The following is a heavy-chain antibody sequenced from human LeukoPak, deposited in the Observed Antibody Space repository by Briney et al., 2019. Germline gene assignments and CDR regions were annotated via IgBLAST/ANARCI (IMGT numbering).Heavy chain of an antibody. CDR3: ARRHVQYTSSSDPYYFDY. D-gene: IGHD6-6*01. CDR2: IYKSGST. CDR1: GGSISSGSYY. V-gene: IGHV4-61*09. Sequence: SQTLSLTCTVSGGSISSGSYYCSWIRQPAGKGLEWIGHIYKSGSTNYNPSLKSRVTVSVDTSKNQFSLKLSSVTAADTAVYYCARRHVQYTSSSDPYYFDYWGQGTLVTVSS. J-gene: IGHJ4*02.